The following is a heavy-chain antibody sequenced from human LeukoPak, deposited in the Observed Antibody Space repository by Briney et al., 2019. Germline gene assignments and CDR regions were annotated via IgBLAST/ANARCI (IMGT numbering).Heavy chain of an antibody. V-gene: IGHV4-59*08. J-gene: IGHJ4*02. CDR3: AYSSGWYPFDY. CDR1: GGSISSYY. CDR2: IYYSGST. D-gene: IGHD6-19*01. Sequence: SDTLPLTCTVSGGSISSYYWSWIRQPPGKGLEWIGYIYYSGSTNYNPSLKSRVTISVDTSKNQFSLKLSSVTAADTAVYYCAYSSGWYPFDYWGQGTLVTVSS.